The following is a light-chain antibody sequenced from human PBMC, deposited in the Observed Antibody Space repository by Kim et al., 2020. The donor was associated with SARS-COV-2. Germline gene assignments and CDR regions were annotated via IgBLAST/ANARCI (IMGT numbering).Light chain of an antibody. CDR2: RNN. CDR3: AAWDDSLSGWV. CDR1: SSNIGSNY. J-gene: IGLJ3*02. V-gene: IGLV1-47*01. Sequence: QSVLTQPPSASGTPGQRVTISCSGSSSNIGSNYVYWYQQLPGTAPKLLIYRNNQRPSGVPDRFSGSKSGTSASLAISGPPSEDEADYYCAAWDDSLSGWVFGGGTQLTVL.